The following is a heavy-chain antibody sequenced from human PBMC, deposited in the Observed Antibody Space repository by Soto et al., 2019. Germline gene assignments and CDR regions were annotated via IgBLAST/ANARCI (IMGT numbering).Heavy chain of an antibody. D-gene: IGHD1-1*01. J-gene: IGHJ6*02. Sequence: QVQLQESGPGLVRPSQTLSLTCTVSGDSISSADYYWSWIRQTPGKGLEWIGHIFYSGTTYYNPSLNSRLPISVYTSKNHFSLRLTSVTAADTAVYYCARDLWVEPELYYYGMDVWGQGTTVTVSS. CDR1: GDSISSADYY. CDR2: IFYSGTT. V-gene: IGHV4-30-4*01. CDR3: ARDLWVEPELYYYGMDV.